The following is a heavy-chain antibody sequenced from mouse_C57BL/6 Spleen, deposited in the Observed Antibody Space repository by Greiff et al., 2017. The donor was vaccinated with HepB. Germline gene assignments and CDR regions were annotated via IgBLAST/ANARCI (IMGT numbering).Heavy chain of an antibody. CDR3: ARGDGYLYWYFDV. D-gene: IGHD2-3*01. J-gene: IGHJ1*03. CDR2: IDPSDSYT. CDR1: GYTFTSYW. V-gene: IGHV1-50*01. Sequence: QVQLQQPGAELVKPGASVKLSCKASGYTFTSYWMQWVKQRPGQGLEWIGEIDPSDSYTNYNQKFKGKATLTVDTSSSTAYMQLSSLTSEDSAVYYCARGDGYLYWYFDVWGTGTTVTVSS.